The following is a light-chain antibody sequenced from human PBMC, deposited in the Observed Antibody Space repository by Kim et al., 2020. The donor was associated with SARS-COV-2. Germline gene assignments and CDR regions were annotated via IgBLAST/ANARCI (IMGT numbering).Light chain of an antibody. CDR2: ETS. CDR1: QSLQKW. J-gene: IGKJ2*01. CDR3: QQYSTYSDYT. Sequence: SVGDRVASTFRASQSLQKWLAWYQQKPGKAPKVLIYETSRLKSGVPLRFSGSVSGTEFTLTIDPLHPDDFATYYCQQYSTYSDYTFGQGTKLEI. V-gene: IGKV1-5*03.